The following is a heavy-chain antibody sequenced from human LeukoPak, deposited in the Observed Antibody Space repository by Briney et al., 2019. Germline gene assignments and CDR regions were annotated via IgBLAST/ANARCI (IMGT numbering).Heavy chain of an antibody. CDR1: GFTFSSYW. CDR3: AGDDCSGISCYHNWFDP. V-gene: IGHV3-7*01. J-gene: IGHJ5*02. Sequence: GGSLRLSCAASGFTFSSYWMSWVRQAPGKGLEWVANIKQDGSEKYYVVSVKGRFTISRDNAKNSLYLQMNSLRAEDTAVYYCAGDDCSGISCYHNWFDPWGQGTLVTVSS. D-gene: IGHD2-2*01. CDR2: IKQDGSEK.